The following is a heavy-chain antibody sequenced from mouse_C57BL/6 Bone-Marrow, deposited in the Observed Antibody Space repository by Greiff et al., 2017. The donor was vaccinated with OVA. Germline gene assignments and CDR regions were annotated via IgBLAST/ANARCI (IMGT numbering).Heavy chain of an antibody. Sequence: QVTLKVSGPGILQPSQTLSLTCSFSGFSLSTFGMGVGWIRQPSGKGLEWLAHIWWDDDKYYNPALKSRRTISKDTSKNQVVLKCANVDTADTATYYCARIAVYGSSYGDYWGQGTTLTVSS. D-gene: IGHD1-1*01. V-gene: IGHV8-8*01. CDR1: GFSLSTFGMG. J-gene: IGHJ2*01. CDR2: IWWDDDK. CDR3: ARIAVYGSSYGDY.